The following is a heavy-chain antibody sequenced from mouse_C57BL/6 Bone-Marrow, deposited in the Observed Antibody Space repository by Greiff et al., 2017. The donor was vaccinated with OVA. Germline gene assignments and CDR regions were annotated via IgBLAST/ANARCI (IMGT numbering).Heavy chain of an antibody. CDR3: ARRGSSYEGY. D-gene: IGHD1-1*01. J-gene: IGHJ2*01. V-gene: IGHV1-26*01. CDR2: INPNNGGT. CDR1: GYTFTDYY. Sequence: EVQLQQSGPELVKPGASVKISCKASGYTFTDYYMNWVKQSHGKSLEWIGDINPNNGGTSYNQKFKGKATLTVDKSSSTAYMELRSLTSEDSAVYYCARRGSSYEGYWGQGTTLTVSS.